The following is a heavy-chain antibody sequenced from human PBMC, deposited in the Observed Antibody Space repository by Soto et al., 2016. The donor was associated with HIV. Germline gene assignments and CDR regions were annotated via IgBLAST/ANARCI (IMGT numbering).Heavy chain of an antibody. J-gene: IGHJ5*02. CDR2: IYNSGSA. Sequence: QVQLQESGPGLVKSSETLSLTCSVSGGSISSYYWNWIRQPPGKGLEWIGSIYNSGSANYNPLPQESSHHISRHVQEPVSLRLSSVTAADTAVYYCARGENWPWASRFPLHWFDPWGQGTPVTVSS. CDR3: ARGENWPWASRFPLHWFDP. V-gene: IGHV4-59*01. D-gene: IGHD2-15*01. CDR1: GGSISSYY.